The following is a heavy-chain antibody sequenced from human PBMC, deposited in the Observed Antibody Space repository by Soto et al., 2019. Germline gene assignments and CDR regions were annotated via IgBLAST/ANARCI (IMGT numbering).Heavy chain of an antibody. CDR1: TSYW. Sequence: TSYWIGWVRQMPGKGLEWMGIIYPGDSDTRYSPSFQGQVTISADKSISTAYLQWSSLKASDTAMYYCASSRSSYYDFWSGYYTRYYYYGMDVWGQGTTVTVSS. J-gene: IGHJ6*02. D-gene: IGHD3-3*01. V-gene: IGHV5-51*01. CDR3: ASSRSSYYDFWSGYYTRYYYYGMDV. CDR2: IYPGDSDT.